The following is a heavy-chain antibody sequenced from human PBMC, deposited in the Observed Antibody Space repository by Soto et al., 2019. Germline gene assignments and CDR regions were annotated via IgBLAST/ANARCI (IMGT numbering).Heavy chain of an antibody. CDR3: ATLSSFGIPEYYFDY. V-gene: IGHV1-69*02. J-gene: IGHJ4*02. CDR1: GGTFSSYT. Sequence: SVKVSCKASGGTFSSYTISWVRQAPGQGLEWMGRIIPILGIANYAQKFQGRVTITADKSTSTAYMELSSLRSEDTAVYYCATLSSFGIPEYYFDYWGQGTLVTVSS. D-gene: IGHD3-10*01. CDR2: IIPILGIA.